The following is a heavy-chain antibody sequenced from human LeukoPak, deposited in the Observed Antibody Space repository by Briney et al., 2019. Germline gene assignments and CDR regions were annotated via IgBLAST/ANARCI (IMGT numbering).Heavy chain of an antibody. Sequence: GGSLRLSCTFSGLTFRSYWMNWVRRAPGKGLEWVANINPGGNEIRSVDSVKGRSIISRDNAKNSLDLQMSSLRVEDTAVYYCMCWGTDNHWGQGILVTVSS. CDR2: INPGGNEI. CDR3: MCWGTDNH. V-gene: IGHV3-7*01. CDR1: GLTFRSYW. J-gene: IGHJ4*02. D-gene: IGHD7-27*01.